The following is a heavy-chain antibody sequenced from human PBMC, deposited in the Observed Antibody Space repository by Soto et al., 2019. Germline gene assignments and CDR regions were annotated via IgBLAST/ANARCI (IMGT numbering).Heavy chain of an antibody. J-gene: IGHJ6*02. CDR2: ISGSSDTI. V-gene: IGHV3-48*02. CDR3: ARDHGGSTWFVGIYYYFGVDV. Sequence: GGSPRLSCAASGLTLSSYNMNWVRQAPGKGLEWVSYISGSSDTIYYADSVKGRFTISRDNAKNSLYLQMDSLRDEDTAVYYCARDHGGSTWFVGIYYYFGVDVWGQGTTVTVSS. CDR1: GLTLSSYN. D-gene: IGHD6-13*01.